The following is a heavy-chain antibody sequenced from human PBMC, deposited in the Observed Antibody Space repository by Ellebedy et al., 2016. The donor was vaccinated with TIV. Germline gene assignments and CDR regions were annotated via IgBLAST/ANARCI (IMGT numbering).Heavy chain of an antibody. D-gene: IGHD3-10*01. Sequence: AASVKVSCKASGYTLTSYYIHWVRQAPGRGLEWMGLINPSGGSTRYAPKLQGRVTMTRDTSTSTVYMELTSLRSEDTAVYYCARAHFGSGSYSHFDYWGQGTLVTVSS. CDR1: GYTLTSYY. CDR2: INPSGGST. CDR3: ARAHFGSGSYSHFDY. J-gene: IGHJ4*02. V-gene: IGHV1-46*01.